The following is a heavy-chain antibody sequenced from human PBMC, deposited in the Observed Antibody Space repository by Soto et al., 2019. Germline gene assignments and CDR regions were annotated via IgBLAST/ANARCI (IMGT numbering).Heavy chain of an antibody. CDR2: VGSSSNTI. D-gene: IGHD3-10*01. V-gene: IGHV3-48*01. CDR1: GFTFSTYS. J-gene: IGHJ6*04. Sequence: EVQLVESGGGLVQPGGSLRLSCAASGFTFSTYSMNWVRQAPGMGLEWVSYVGSSSNTIYYADSVKGRFTISRDNAKNSLYLPMNSLRAEVTAVYACERGLDSSGLLDVWGKGPPVTVSS. CDR3: ERGLDSSGLLDV.